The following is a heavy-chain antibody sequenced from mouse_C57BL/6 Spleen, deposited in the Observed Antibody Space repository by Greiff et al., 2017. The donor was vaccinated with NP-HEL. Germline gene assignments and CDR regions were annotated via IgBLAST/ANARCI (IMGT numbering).Heavy chain of an antibody. CDR3: ARGLYDGYLFAY. CDR1: GYTFTSYG. CDR2: SYPRSGNT. V-gene: IGHV1-81*01. D-gene: IGHD2-3*01. Sequence: VQLQQSGAELARPGASVKLSCKASGYTFTSYGISWVKQRTGQGLEWIGESYPRSGNTYYNEKFKGKATLTADKSSSTAYMELRSLTSEDSAVYFCARGLYDGYLFAYWGQGTLVTVSA. J-gene: IGHJ3*01.